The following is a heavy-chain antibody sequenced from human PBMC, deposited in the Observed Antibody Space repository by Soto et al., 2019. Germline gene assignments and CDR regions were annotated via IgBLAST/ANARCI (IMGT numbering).Heavy chain of an antibody. Sequence: QITLKESGPTLVKPTQTLTLTCTFSGFSLTTRGVGVGWIRQPPGKALECLALIYWDDDKRYSPSLQSRHSIPKDSSKNQVFLTMTNMDPVDTATYYCAHIPNYYQYDWFDPWGQGTLVSVSS. CDR2: IYWDDDK. J-gene: IGHJ5*02. V-gene: IGHV2-5*02. D-gene: IGHD3-16*01. CDR3: AHIPNYYQYDWFDP. CDR1: GFSLTTRGVG.